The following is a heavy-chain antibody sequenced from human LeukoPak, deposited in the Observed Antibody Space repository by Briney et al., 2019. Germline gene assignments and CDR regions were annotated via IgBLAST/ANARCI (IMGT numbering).Heavy chain of an antibody. Sequence: SETLSLTCTVSGVSISSYYWSWIRQPPGKGLEWIGYIYYSGSTNYNPSLKSRVTISVDTSKNQFSLKLSSVTAADTAVYYCAAVQDYYDSSGYYSDAFDIWGQGTMVTVSS. J-gene: IGHJ3*02. D-gene: IGHD3-22*01. CDR1: GVSISSYY. CDR2: IYYSGST. CDR3: AAVQDYYDSSGYYSDAFDI. V-gene: IGHV4-59*01.